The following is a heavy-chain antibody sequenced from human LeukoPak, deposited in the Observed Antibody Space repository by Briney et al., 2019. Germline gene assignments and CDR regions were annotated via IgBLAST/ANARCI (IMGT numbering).Heavy chain of an antibody. J-gene: IGHJ4*02. CDR3: AKVAAGGYFDWLSKYYFDY. CDR1: GFTFSSYA. CDR2: ISGSGGST. D-gene: IGHD3-9*01. V-gene: IGHV3-23*01. Sequence: GGSLRLSCAASGFTFSSYAMSRVRQAPGKGLEWVSAISGSGGSTYYADSVKGRFTISRDNSKNTLYLQMNSLRAEDTAVYYCAKVAAGGYFDWLSKYYFDYWGQGTLVTVSS.